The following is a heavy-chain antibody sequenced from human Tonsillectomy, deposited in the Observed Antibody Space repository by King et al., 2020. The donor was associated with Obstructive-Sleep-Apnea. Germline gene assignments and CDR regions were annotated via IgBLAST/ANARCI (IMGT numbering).Heavy chain of an antibody. J-gene: IGHJ4*02. Sequence: VQLVESGGGLVKPGGSLRLSCAASGFPFSDYYMSWIRQAPGKGLEWVSYFSSSSSYTNYADSVKGGSTISRDNAKNPRYLRMNSLRAEDTAVYYWARRDYYDSSGSLLGYWGQGTLVTVSS. CDR1: GFPFSDYY. CDR3: ARRDYYDSSGSLLGY. V-gene: IGHV3-11*06. D-gene: IGHD3-22*01. CDR2: FSSSSSYT.